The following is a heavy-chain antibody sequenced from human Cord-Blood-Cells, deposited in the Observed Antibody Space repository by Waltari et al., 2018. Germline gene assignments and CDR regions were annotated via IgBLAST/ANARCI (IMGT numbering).Heavy chain of an antibody. J-gene: IGHJ5*02. CDR2: IYHSGST. Sequence: QVQLQESGPGLVQPSETLSLTCTVPGYSISSGYYWGWLRQPPGKGLEWIGSIYHSGSTYYNPSLKSRVTISVDTSKNQFSLKLSSVTAADTAVYYCARAGIWDDNWFDPWGQGTLVTVSS. CDR3: ARAGIWDDNWFDP. V-gene: IGHV4-38-2*02. CDR1: GYSISSGYY. D-gene: IGHD2-15*01.